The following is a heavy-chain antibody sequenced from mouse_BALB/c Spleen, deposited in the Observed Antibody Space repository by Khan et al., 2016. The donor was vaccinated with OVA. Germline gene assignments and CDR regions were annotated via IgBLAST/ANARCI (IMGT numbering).Heavy chain of an antibody. CDR1: GYTFTNYG. J-gene: IGHJ4*01. CDR2: ISTYTGEP. V-gene: IGHV9-3-1*01. Sequence: QMQLVQSGPELKKPVETVKISCKASGYTFTNYGMNWVKQAPGKALKWMGWISTYTGEPTYADDFKGRFAFSLETSASTAYLQINNLKNEDTATYFCTSPPHFSDVLVYWGQGTSVTVSS. CDR3: TSPPHFSDVLVY.